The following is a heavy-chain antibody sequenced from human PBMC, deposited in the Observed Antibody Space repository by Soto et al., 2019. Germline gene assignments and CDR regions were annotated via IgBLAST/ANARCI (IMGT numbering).Heavy chain of an antibody. CDR3: ARQPLAQVLPTSH. D-gene: IGHD3-10*01. V-gene: IGHV5-51*01. Sequence: GESLKISCNGSGYSFTSYWIGWVRQMPGKGLEWMGIIYPGDSDTRYSPSFQGQVTISADKSISTAYLQWSSLKASDTAMYYCARQPLAQVLPTSHWGQGTLVTSPQ. CDR1: GYSFTSYW. CDR2: IYPGDSDT. J-gene: IGHJ4*02.